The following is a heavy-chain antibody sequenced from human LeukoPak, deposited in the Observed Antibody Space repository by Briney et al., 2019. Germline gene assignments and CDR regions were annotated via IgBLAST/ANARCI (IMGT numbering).Heavy chain of an antibody. CDR1: GGSFSGYY. Sequence: PSETLSLTCAVYGGSFSGYYWSWIRQPPGKGLEWIGEINHSGSTNYNPSLKSRVTISVDTSKNQFSLKLSSVTAADTAVYYCAREKSYYYYYYYMDVWGKGTTVTVSS. CDR2: INHSGST. V-gene: IGHV4-34*01. CDR3: AREKSYYYYYYYMDV. J-gene: IGHJ6*03.